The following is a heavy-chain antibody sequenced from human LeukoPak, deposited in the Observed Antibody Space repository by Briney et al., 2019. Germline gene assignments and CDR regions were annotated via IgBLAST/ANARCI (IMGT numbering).Heavy chain of an antibody. Sequence: ASVKVSCKASGYTFTSYAMHWVRQAPGQRLEWMGWINAGNGNTKYSQKFQGRVTITRDTSASTAYMELSSLRSEDTAVYYCAREGVFTIFGVVLDAFDIWGQGTMVTVSS. V-gene: IGHV1-3*01. CDR3: AREGVFTIFGVVLDAFDI. CDR1: GYTFTSYA. J-gene: IGHJ3*02. D-gene: IGHD3-3*01. CDR2: INAGNGNT.